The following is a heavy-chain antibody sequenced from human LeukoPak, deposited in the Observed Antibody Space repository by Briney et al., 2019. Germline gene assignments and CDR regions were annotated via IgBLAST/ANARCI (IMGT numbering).Heavy chain of an antibody. J-gene: IGHJ6*02. D-gene: IGHD3-16*01. CDR3: ARGGGLDV. CDR1: GFTFSPSW. Sequence: GGSLRLSCAASGFTFSPSWMRWVRQGPGKGLEWVSRIKGDGTYKNYADSVRGRFTISRDNAKNTLSLQMNSLRAEDTAVYFCARGGGLDVWGQGATVTVSS. V-gene: IGHV3-74*01. CDR2: IKGDGTYK.